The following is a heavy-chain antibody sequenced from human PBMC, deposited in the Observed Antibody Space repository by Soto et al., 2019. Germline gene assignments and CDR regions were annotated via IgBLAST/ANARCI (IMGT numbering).Heavy chain of an antibody. Sequence: GGSLRLSCAASGFTFNNARMSWVRQAPGKGLDWVGRITTKAERGTTDYAASVKGRFTLSRDDSRNTLFLQMNSLKTEDTAVYYCTTNGAASVGTLSYWGQGTLVTVS. D-gene: IGHD1-26*01. J-gene: IGHJ4*02. CDR2: ITTKAERGTT. CDR1: GFTFNNAR. CDR3: TTNGAASVGTLSY. V-gene: IGHV3-15*01.